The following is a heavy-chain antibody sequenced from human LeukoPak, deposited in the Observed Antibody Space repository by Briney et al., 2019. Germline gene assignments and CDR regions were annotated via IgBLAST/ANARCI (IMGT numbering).Heavy chain of an antibody. J-gene: IGHJ4*02. V-gene: IGHV1-69*06. D-gene: IGHD3-22*01. CDR2: IIPIFGTA. CDR3: ASGYLRGMRWGRVDY. CDR1: GGTFSSYA. Sequence: SVKVSCKASGGTFSSYAISWVRQDPGQGLELMGGIIPIFGTANYAQKFQGRVTITADKSTSTAYMELSSLRSEDTAVYYCASGYLRGMRWGRVDYWGQGTLVTVSS.